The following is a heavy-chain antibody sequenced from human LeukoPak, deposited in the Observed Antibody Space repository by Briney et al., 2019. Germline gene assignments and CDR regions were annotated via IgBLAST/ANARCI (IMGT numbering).Heavy chain of an antibody. V-gene: IGHV3-11*01. Sequence: GGSLRLSCAASGFTFSDYYMGWIRQAPGKGLEWVSYISSSGSTIYYADSVKGRFTISRDNAKNSLYLQMNSLRAEDTAVYYCARVSGYYDSSGYYFDYWGQGTLVTVSS. J-gene: IGHJ4*02. D-gene: IGHD3-22*01. CDR2: ISSSGSTI. CDR3: ARVSGYYDSSGYYFDY. CDR1: GFTFSDYY.